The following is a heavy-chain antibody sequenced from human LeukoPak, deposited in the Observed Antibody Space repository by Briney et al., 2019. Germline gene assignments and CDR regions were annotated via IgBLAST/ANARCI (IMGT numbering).Heavy chain of an antibody. CDR2: ISSSSSYI. CDR1: GFTFSSYS. CDR3: ARDRLHYGEYEKTFDY. Sequence: GGSLRLSCAASGFTFSSYSMNWVRQAPGKGLEWVSSISSSSSYIYYADSVKGRFTISRDNAKNSLDLQMNSLRAEDTAVYYCARDRLHYGEYEKTFDYWGQGTLVTVSS. J-gene: IGHJ4*02. V-gene: IGHV3-21*01. D-gene: IGHD4-17*01.